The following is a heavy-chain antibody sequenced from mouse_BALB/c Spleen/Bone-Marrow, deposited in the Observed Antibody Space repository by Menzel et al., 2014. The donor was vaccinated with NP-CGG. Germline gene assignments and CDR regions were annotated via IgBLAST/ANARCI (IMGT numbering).Heavy chain of an antibody. V-gene: IGHV2-9*02. Sequence: VKLMESGPGLVAPSQSLSITCTVSGFSLTSYGVHWVRQPPGKGLEWLGVIWTGGTTNYDSALMSRLSISKDNSESXVFLKMKSLQTDDTAIYYCARDYGSRHYFDYWGQGTTLIVSS. D-gene: IGHD1-1*01. CDR2: IWTGGTT. CDR3: ARDYGSRHYFDY. CDR1: GFSLTSYG. J-gene: IGHJ2*01.